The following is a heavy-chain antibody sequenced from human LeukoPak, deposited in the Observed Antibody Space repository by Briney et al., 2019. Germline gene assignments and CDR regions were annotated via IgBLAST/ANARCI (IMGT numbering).Heavy chain of an antibody. CDR1: GFTFSSYV. Sequence: PGGSLRLSCAASGFTFSSYVMSWVRQAPGKGLEWVSAISGSGGSTYYADSVKGRFTISRDNSKNTLYLQMNSLRAEDTAVYYCAKALGIAVAGNAFDIWGQGTMVTVSS. CDR3: AKALGIAVAGNAFDI. V-gene: IGHV3-23*01. D-gene: IGHD6-19*01. J-gene: IGHJ3*02. CDR2: ISGSGGST.